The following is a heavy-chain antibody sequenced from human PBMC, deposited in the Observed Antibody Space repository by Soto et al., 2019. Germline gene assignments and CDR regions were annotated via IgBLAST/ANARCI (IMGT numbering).Heavy chain of an antibody. Sequence: SETLSLTCAVSGGSISSSYWWNWVRQPPGKGLEWIGKIYHSGSTNYNPSLKNRVTISVDRSNNQFSLRLSSVTAADTAVYFCVTSLNYDFWRDGGRHYYFDYWGQGTQVTVSS. CDR2: IYHSGST. J-gene: IGHJ4*02. V-gene: IGHV4-4*02. D-gene: IGHD3-3*01. CDR1: GGSISSSYW. CDR3: VTSLNYDFWRDGGRHYYFDY.